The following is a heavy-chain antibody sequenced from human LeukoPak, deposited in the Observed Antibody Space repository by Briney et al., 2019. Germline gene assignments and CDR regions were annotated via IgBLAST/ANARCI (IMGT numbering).Heavy chain of an antibody. J-gene: IGHJ4*02. Sequence: GSLILSCADSGFTFSRHWMDRVRQAPGKGLEWVANIKEDGSVKNYVDSVKGRFTISRDNAKNSLYLQMNSLRAEDTAVYYCMAESSSPWEGYWGQGTLVTVSS. V-gene: IGHV3-7*01. CDR3: MAESSSPWEGY. CDR1: GFTFSRHW. D-gene: IGHD6-6*01. CDR2: IKEDGSVK.